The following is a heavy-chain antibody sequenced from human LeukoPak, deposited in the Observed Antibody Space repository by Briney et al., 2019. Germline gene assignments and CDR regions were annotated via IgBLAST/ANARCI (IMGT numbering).Heavy chain of an antibody. J-gene: IGHJ4*02. CDR2: IYVGGST. CDR1: GLSVSKKY. CDR3: ATRPDGYDLPYFDY. Sequence: GGSLRLSCAASGLSVSKKYMSWVRQAPGKGLEWVSVIYVGGSTYYADSVRGRFTISRDNSKNTLYLQMNSLRVDDTAVYYCATRPDGYDLPYFDYWGQGTLVTVSS. V-gene: IGHV3-66*01. D-gene: IGHD5-18*01.